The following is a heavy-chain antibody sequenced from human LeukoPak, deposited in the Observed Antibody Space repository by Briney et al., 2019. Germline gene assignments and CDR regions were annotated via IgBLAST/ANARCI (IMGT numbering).Heavy chain of an antibody. Sequence: GGSLRLSCAASGFTFSSYAMSWVRQAPGKGLEWVSAISGSGGSTYYADSVKGRFTISRDNSKNTPYLQMNSLRAEDTAVYYCALWFGELVDYWGQGTLVTVSS. J-gene: IGHJ4*02. V-gene: IGHV3-23*01. CDR3: ALWFGELVDY. CDR1: GFTFSSYA. CDR2: ISGSGGST. D-gene: IGHD3-10*01.